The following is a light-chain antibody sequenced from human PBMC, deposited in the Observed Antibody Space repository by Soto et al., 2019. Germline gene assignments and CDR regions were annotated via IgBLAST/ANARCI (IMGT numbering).Light chain of an antibody. V-gene: IGKV1-12*01. J-gene: IGKJ2*01. CDR1: QGVSTW. CDR3: QQANSFPHT. Sequence: DTQMTQSPSSVSASVGDTVTITCRASQGVSTWLAWYQQKPGKAPKPLIYAASHLQSGVPSRFSGSGSGTNFTLTISSLQPEDFAIYYCQQANSFPHTFGQGTKLEIK. CDR2: AAS.